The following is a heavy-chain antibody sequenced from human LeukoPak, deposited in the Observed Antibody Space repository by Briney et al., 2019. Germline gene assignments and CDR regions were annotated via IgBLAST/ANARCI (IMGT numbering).Heavy chain of an antibody. Sequence: GRSLRLSCAVSGFTFDDYAMHWVRQVPGKGLEWVSGINWNSDSIGYADSVKGRFTISRDNAKNSLYLQMNSLRAEDPAVYYCARDFGSGWSFDYWGQGTVVTVSS. D-gene: IGHD6-19*01. CDR1: GFTFDDYA. J-gene: IGHJ4*02. CDR2: INWNSDSI. V-gene: IGHV3-9*01. CDR3: ARDFGSGWSFDY.